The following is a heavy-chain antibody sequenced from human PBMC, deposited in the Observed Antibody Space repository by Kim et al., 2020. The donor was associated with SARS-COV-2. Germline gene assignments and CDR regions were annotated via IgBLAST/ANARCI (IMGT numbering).Heavy chain of an antibody. J-gene: IGHJ4*02. V-gene: IGHV4-4*07. CDR3: ARDIVGANRGFDY. Sequence: NPSLKSRATMSVDTSKNQVSLKLSSVTAADTAVYYCARDIVGANRGFDYWGQGTLVTVSS. D-gene: IGHD1-26*01.